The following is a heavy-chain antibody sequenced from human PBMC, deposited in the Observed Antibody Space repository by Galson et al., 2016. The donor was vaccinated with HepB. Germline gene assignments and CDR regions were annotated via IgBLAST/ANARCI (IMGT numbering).Heavy chain of an antibody. CDR3: ARAPCSGGSCYSYYQYYYGIDV. V-gene: IGHV4-31*03. Sequence: TLSLTCTVSGGSIISGGYYWSWIRQHPGKGLEWIGYIYYSGSTHYNPSLKSRVTISVDTSKNQFSLRLSPVRAADTAVYYCARAPCSGGSCYSYYQYYYGIDVWGQGATVTVSS. J-gene: IGHJ6*02. CDR1: GGSIISGGYY. CDR2: IYYSGST. D-gene: IGHD2-15*01.